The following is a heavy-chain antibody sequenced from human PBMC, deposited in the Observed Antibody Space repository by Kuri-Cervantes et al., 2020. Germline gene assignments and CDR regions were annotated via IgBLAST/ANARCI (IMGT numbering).Heavy chain of an antibody. Sequence: GESLKISCAASGFTFSSYSMNWVRQAPGKGLEWVSYISSSSSYIYYADSVKGRFTISRDNAKNSLYLQMNSLRAEDTAVYHCARAVGIVGATDYWGQGTLVTVSS. V-gene: IGHV3-21*05. CDR3: ARAVGIVGATDY. CDR1: GFTFSSYS. J-gene: IGHJ4*02. D-gene: IGHD1-26*01. CDR2: ISSSSSYI.